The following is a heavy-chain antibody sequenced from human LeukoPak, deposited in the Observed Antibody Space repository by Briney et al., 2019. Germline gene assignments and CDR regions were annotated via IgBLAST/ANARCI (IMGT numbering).Heavy chain of an antibody. J-gene: IGHJ6*03. V-gene: IGHV3-48*03. CDR3: ARGSLDYYYYMDV. CDR1: VFTFSSYE. CDR2: ISSSGSTI. Sequence: PGGALRLSCAASVFTFSSYEMNWVRQAPGKGLEWVSYISSSGSTIYYADAVKGRFTISRDNAKNPLYLQMNSLRAEDTAVYYCARGSLDYYYYMDVWGKGTTVTIS.